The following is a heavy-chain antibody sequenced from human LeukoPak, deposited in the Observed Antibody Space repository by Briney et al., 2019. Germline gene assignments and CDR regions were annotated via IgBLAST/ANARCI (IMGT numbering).Heavy chain of an antibody. CDR1: GYRFTSYW. CDR2: IYPGDSDT. CDR3: ARHSVWFGELLYYYYYMDV. D-gene: IGHD3-10*01. Sequence: GESLKISRKGSGYRFTSYWIGWVRPMPGKGLEWMGIIYPGDSDTRYSPSFQGQVTISADKSISTAYLQWSSLKASDTAMYYCARHSVWFGELLYYYYYMDVWGKGTTVTVSS. V-gene: IGHV5-51*01. J-gene: IGHJ6*03.